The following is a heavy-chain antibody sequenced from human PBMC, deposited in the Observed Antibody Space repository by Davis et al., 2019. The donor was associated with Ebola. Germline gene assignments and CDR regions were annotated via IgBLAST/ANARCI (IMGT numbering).Heavy chain of an antibody. Sequence: GESLKISCAASGFTFSSYSMNWVRQAPGKGLEWVSSISSSSSYIYYADSVKGRFTISRDNAKNSLYLQVNSLRAEDTAVYYCARDHEAVAGVFDYWGQGTLVTVSS. CDR3: ARDHEAVAGVFDY. CDR2: ISSSSSYI. J-gene: IGHJ4*02. V-gene: IGHV3-21*01. D-gene: IGHD6-19*01. CDR1: GFTFSSYS.